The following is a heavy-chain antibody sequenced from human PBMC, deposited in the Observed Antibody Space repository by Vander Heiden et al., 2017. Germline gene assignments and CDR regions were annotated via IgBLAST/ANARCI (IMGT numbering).Heavy chain of an antibody. CDR1: GFNFRTYA. D-gene: IGHD3-3*01. CDR2: ISGSGDRT. J-gene: IGHJ4*02. CDR3: AKDRWGIFEGFDC. V-gene: IGHV3-23*01. Sequence: EVQLLESGGGLVQPGGSLRLYCAASGFNFRTYAMSWVRQAPGKGLEWVSAISGSGDRTNYADSVKGRFTISRDNSKNTLYLQMNSLRPEDTAVYYCAKDRWGIFEGFDCWGQGTLVTVSS.